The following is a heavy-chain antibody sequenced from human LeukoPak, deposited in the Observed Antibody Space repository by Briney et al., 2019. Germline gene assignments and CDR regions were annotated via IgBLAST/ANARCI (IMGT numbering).Heavy chain of an antibody. Sequence: GESLKISCKGSGYSFTSYWIGWVRQMPGKGLEWMGIIYPGDSDTRYSPSFQGQVTISADKSISTAYLQWSSLKASDPALYYSARRAGLHNSGWSSSYYYYYYMDVWGKGTTVTVSS. CDR3: ARRAGLHNSGWSSSYYYYYYMDV. CDR2: IYPGDSDT. D-gene: IGHD6-19*01. V-gene: IGHV5-51*01. J-gene: IGHJ6*03. CDR1: GYSFTSYW.